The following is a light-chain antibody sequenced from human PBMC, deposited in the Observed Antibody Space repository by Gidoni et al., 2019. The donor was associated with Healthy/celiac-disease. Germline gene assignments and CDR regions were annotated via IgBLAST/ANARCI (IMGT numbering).Light chain of an antibody. V-gene: IGKV1-5*03. CDR1: QSISSW. CDR2: KAS. CDR3: QQYNSYSLT. Sequence: DIQMTQSPSTLAASVGDRVTITCRASQSISSWLSWYQQKPGKAPKLLFYKASSLESGVPSRFSGSGSGTEFTLTISSLQPYDFATYYCQQYNSYSLTFGGGTKVEIK. J-gene: IGKJ4*01.